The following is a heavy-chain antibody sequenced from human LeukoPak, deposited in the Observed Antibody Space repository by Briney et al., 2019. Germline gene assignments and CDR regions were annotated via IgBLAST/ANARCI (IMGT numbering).Heavy chain of an antibody. V-gene: IGHV1-8*03. CDR1: GYTFTSYY. Sequence: GASVKVSCKASGYTFTSYYMHWVRQAPGQGLEWMGWMNPNSGNTGYTQKFQGRVTFTRNPSISTAYMELSSLRSRDTAVYYCARGASRSFDYWGQGTPVTVSS. J-gene: IGHJ4*02. CDR3: ARGASRSFDY. CDR2: MNPNSGNT.